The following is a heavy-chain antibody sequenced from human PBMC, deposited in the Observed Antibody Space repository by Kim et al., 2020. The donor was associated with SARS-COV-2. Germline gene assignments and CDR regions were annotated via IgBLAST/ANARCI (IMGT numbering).Heavy chain of an antibody. V-gene: IGHV3-48*03. CDR2: ISSSGSTI. CDR1: GFTFSSYE. D-gene: IGHD3-10*01. Sequence: GGSLRLSCAASGFTFSSYEMNWVRQAPGKGLEWVSYISSSGSTIYYADSVKGRFTISRDNAKNSLYLQMNSLRAEDTAVYYCARLPGVFTPYYYYGMDVWGQGTTVTVSS. J-gene: IGHJ6*02. CDR3: ARLPGVFTPYYYYGMDV.